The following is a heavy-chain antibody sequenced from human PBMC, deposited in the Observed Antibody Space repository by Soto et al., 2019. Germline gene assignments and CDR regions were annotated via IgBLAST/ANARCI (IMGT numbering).Heavy chain of an antibody. Sequence: HPGGSLRLSCAASGFTFSCYAMSWVRQAPGKGLEWVSAISGCGGSTYYADSVKGRCTISRDNSKNTLYLQINSLRAVDTAVYYCAKDWPLWFSYYYGMDVWGQGTKVTVSS. V-gene: IGHV3-23*01. D-gene: IGHD3-10*01. CDR2: ISGCGGST. CDR3: AKDWPLWFSYYYGMDV. J-gene: IGHJ6*02. CDR1: GFTFSCYA.